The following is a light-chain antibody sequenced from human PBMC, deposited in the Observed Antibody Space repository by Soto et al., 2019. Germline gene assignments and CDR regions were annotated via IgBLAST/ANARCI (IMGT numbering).Light chain of an antibody. V-gene: IGLV2-14*01. CDR2: EVS. CDR3: SSYTSISTWV. J-gene: IGLJ3*02. Sequence: QSVLTQPASVSGSPGQSITISCTGTSSDVGGYNYVPWYQQHPGKAPKLMIYEVSNRPSGVSNRFSGSKSGNTASLTISGLQAEDEADYYCSSYTSISTWVFGGGTKLTVL. CDR1: SSDVGGYNY.